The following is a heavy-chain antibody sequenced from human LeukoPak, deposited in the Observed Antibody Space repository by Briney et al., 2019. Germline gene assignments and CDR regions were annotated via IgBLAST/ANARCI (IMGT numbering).Heavy chain of an antibody. V-gene: IGHV4-59*01. CDR2: IYHSGST. J-gene: IGHJ3*02. CDR3: ARVGGMTTINNAAFDI. Sequence: SETLSLTCTVSGGSINSYYWNWIRQPPGKGLEWIGYIYHSGSTNYNPSLKSRVTISLDTSKNQFFLKLTSVTAVDTAIYYCARVGGMTTINNAAFDIWGQGTMVTVSS. CDR1: GGSINSYY. D-gene: IGHD4-4*01.